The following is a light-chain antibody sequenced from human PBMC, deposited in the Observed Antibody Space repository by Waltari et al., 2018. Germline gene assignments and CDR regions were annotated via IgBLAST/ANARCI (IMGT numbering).Light chain of an antibody. V-gene: IGKV3-15*01. J-gene: IGKJ2*01. CDR3: QHYNNWPRYT. CDR1: QGVRSN. CDR2: GAS. Sequence: EIVMTQSTANMYVSPGERATLSCRASQGVRSNLAGYHQKPGQAPRHLIYGASTRATGIPARFSGRGSGTEFTLTISSMQSEVLAVDYCQHYNNWPRYTFGQGTKLEIK.